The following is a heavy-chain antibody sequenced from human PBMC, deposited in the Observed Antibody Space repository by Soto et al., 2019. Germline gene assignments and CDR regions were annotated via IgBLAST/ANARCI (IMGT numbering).Heavy chain of an antibody. CDR3: AKDLKLYYDFWSGYHDYYYYGMDA. CDR2: ISYDGSNK. V-gene: IGHV3-30*18. Sequence: GGSLRLSCAASGFTFSSYGMHWFRQAPGKGLEWVAVISYDGSNKYYADSVKGRFTISRDNSKNTLYLQMNSLRAEDTAVYYCAKDLKLYYDFWSGYHDYYYYGMDAWGQGTTVTVSS. D-gene: IGHD3-3*01. CDR1: GFTFSSYG. J-gene: IGHJ6*02.